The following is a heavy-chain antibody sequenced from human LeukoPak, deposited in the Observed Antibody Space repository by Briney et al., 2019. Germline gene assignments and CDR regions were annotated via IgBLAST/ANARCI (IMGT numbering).Heavy chain of an antibody. CDR1: GGSLRGYY. V-gene: IGHV4-59*01. D-gene: IGHD6-19*01. J-gene: IGHJ4*01. Sequence: SETLSLTCTVPGGSLRGYYWSWIRQPPGKGLEWIGYIYHSGSTNYNPSLESRVTISADTSKNQFSLKLRSVTAADAAVYFCARDRGSGGYGAKDQWGQETPLTVSS. CDR2: IYHSGST. CDR3: ARDRGSGGYGAKDQ.